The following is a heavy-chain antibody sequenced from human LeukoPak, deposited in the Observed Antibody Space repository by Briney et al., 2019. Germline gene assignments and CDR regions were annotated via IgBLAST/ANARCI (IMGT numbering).Heavy chain of an antibody. Sequence: PGGSLRLSCAASGFTFSSYAMSWVRQAPGKGLEWVSVIYSGGSTYYADSVKGRFIISRDNSKNTLYLQMNSLRAEDTAVYYCASSKRSYAFDIWGQGTMVTVSS. CDR1: GFTFSSYA. CDR3: ASSKRSYAFDI. J-gene: IGHJ3*02. CDR2: IYSGGST. V-gene: IGHV3-66*01.